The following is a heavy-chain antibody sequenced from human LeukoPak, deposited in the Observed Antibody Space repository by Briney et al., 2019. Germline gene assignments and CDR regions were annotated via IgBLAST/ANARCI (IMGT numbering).Heavy chain of an antibody. CDR2: IKQDGSEK. Sequence: PGGSLRLSCAASGFTFSDHYMSWIRQAPGKGLEWVANIKQDGSEKNYVDSVKGRFTISRDNAKNSLYLQMNSLRAEDSAVYYCARDREWQFTDYWGQGTLVTVSS. CDR1: GFTFSDHY. J-gene: IGHJ4*02. D-gene: IGHD3-3*01. CDR3: ARDREWQFTDY. V-gene: IGHV3-7*05.